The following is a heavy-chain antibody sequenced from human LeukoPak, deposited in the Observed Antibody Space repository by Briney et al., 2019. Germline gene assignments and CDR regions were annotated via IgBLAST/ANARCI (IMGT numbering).Heavy chain of an antibody. V-gene: IGHV4-34*01. D-gene: IGHD3-22*01. CDR1: GGSFSGYY. Sequence: SETLSLTCAVYGGSFSGYYSNWIRQPPGKGLEWIGEINDSGSTNYNPSLKSRVTISVDTSKNQFSLKLSSVTAADTAVYYCARVDYYHSSGYYSPPNYWGQGTLVTVSS. CDR3: ARVDYYHSSGYYSPPNY. CDR2: INDSGST. J-gene: IGHJ4*02.